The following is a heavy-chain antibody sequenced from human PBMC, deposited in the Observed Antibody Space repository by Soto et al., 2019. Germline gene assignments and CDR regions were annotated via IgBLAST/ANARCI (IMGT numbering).Heavy chain of an antibody. Sequence: GGSLRLSCVASGITFRSYAMSLVRQAPGKGLEWVSGISGTDGDTYYADSVKGRFTISRDNSRNTLFLQMNSLRAEDTALYYCAKEVIRRVFDFDYWGQGTLVTVSS. J-gene: IGHJ4*02. CDR1: GITFRSYA. V-gene: IGHV3-23*01. CDR3: AKEVIRRVFDFDY. D-gene: IGHD3-16*01. CDR2: ISGTDGDT.